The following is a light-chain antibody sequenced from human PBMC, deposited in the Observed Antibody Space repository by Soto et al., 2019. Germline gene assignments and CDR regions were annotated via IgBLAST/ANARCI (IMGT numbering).Light chain of an antibody. CDR2: SNS. CDR1: TSNFGAV. CDR3: QSLDSSLSGQGV. V-gene: IGLV1-40*01. Sequence: QSVLTQPPSVSAAPGQRVTISCSGTTSNFGAVHWYQQLPGTAPKLLISSNSDRPFGVPDRFSGSKSGTSASLAITGLQPEDEADYYCQSLDSSLSGQGVFGTGTKVTVL. J-gene: IGLJ1*01.